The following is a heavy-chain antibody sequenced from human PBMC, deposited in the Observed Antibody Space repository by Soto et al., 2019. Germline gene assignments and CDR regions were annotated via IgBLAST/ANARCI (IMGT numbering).Heavy chain of an antibody. CDR3: AHSGALPQQLGPLYYGMDV. J-gene: IGHJ6*02. CDR2: IYWDDDK. CDR1: GFSLSTSGVG. V-gene: IGHV2-5*02. Sequence: QITLKESGPTLVKPTQTLTLTCTFSGFSLSTSGVGVGWIRQPPGKALEWLALIYWDDDKRYSPSLKSRLTITKDTSKNQVVLTMTNMDTVDTATYYCAHSGALPQQLGPLYYGMDVWGQGTTVTVSS. D-gene: IGHD6-13*01.